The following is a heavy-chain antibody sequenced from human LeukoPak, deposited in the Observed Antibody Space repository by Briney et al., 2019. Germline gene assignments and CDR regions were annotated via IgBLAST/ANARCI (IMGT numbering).Heavy chain of an antibody. CDR3: ARGAEYYAIWRGYAGYSDY. D-gene: IGHD3-3*01. V-gene: IGHV4-38-2*02. Sequence: SETLSLTCTVSGYSISNGYYWGWIRQPPGKGLEWVGSISHRGSTYYNPSLRSRVTISLDRSKQKFSLKLTSVTAADTAVYFCARGAEYYAIWRGYAGYSDYWGQGISVTVSS. J-gene: IGHJ4*02. CDR2: ISHRGST. CDR1: GYSISNGYY.